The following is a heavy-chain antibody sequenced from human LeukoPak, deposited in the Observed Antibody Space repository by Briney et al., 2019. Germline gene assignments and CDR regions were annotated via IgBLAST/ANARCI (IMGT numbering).Heavy chain of an antibody. CDR2: ISGSGGST. CDR1: GFTFSSYA. CDR3: ARHMVKGNYFDY. V-gene: IGHV3-23*01. D-gene: IGHD5-18*01. J-gene: IGHJ4*02. Sequence: GGSLRLSCAASGFTFSSYAMSWVRQAPGKGLEWVSAISGSGGSTYYADSVKGRFTISRDNSKNTLYLQMNNLRAEGTAVYYCARHMVKGNYFDYWGQGTLVTVSS.